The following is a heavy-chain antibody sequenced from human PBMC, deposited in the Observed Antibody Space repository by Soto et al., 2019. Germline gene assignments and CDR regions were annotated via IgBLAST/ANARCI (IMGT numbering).Heavy chain of an antibody. CDR2: LSGGGSST. CDR3: AKVPAYDYVWGTYYYFDY. CDR1: GFTFSNYA. D-gene: IGHD3-16*01. J-gene: IGHJ4*02. V-gene: IGHV3-23*01. Sequence: PGGSLRLSCAASGFTFSNYAMSWVRQAPGKGLEWVSSLSGGGSSTYYADSVKGRFTISRDNSKNTIYLQMNSLRAEDTAVYYCAKVPAYDYVWGTYYYFDYWGLGALVTVSS.